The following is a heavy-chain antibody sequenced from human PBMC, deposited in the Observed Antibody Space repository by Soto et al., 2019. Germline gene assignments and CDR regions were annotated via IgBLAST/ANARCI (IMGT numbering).Heavy chain of an antibody. Sequence: SETLYITCAVSGGSFSGYYWTWIRQSPGKGLEWIGDINNSGVTHYNPSLKSRVTMSIDTSKNQFSLKLRSVTAADTAVYFCARGTYIFDNWDQGALVTVSS. CDR1: GGSFSGYY. CDR3: ARGTYIFDN. CDR2: INNSGVT. V-gene: IGHV4-34*01. J-gene: IGHJ4*01.